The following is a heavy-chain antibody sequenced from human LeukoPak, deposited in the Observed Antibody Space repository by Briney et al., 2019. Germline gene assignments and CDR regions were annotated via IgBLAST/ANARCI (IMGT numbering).Heavy chain of an antibody. J-gene: IGHJ5*02. V-gene: IGHV3-66*01. D-gene: IGHD5-18*01. CDR3: ARDLGMYLDTAA. Sequence: QTGRSLRLSCAASGFIVSSNYMTWVRQAPGKGLECVSVIYTAGSTYYADPVKGRFTISRNISKNTLYLQLNTLRAEDTGVYYCARDLGMYLDTAAWGQGTLVTVSS. CDR2: IYTAGST. CDR1: GFIVSSNY.